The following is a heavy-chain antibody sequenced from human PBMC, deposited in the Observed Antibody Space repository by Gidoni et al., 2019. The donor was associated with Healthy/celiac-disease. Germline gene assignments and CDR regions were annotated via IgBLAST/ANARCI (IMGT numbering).Heavy chain of an antibody. D-gene: IGHD6-6*01. CDR1: GFPFSSYS. CDR3: ARDIIAARPTFDY. Sequence: EVQLVESGGGLVKPGGSLRLSCAASGFPFSSYSMNWVRQAPGKGLEWVSSISSSSSYIYYADSVKGRFTISRDNAKNSLYLQMNSLRAEDTAVYYCARDIIAARPTFDYWGQGTLVTVSS. CDR2: ISSSSSYI. V-gene: IGHV3-21*01. J-gene: IGHJ4*02.